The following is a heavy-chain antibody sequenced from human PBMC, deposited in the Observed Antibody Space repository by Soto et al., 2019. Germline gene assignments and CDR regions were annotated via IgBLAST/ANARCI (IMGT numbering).Heavy chain of an antibody. J-gene: IGHJ4*02. CDR3: AKAGRRGYSYGYGYFDY. D-gene: IGHD5-18*01. Sequence: QVQLVQSGAEVKKPGSSVKVSCKASGGTFSSYTISWVRQAPGQGLEWMGGIIPLFGTANDAQKFQGRVTITADESTSTVYMEVSSLRSEDTAVYYCAKAGRRGYSYGYGYFDYWGQGTLVTVSS. CDR2: IIPLFGTA. CDR1: GGTFSSYT. V-gene: IGHV1-69*12.